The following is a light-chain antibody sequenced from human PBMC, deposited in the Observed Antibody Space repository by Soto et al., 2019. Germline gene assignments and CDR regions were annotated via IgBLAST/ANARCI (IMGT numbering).Light chain of an antibody. V-gene: IGLV2-8*01. CDR3: SSYGGSNNWL. Sequence: QSALTQPPSASGSPGESVTISCTGARSDIGGYNYVSWYQQYPGKAPQLMIFEVNKRPSGVPDLFSGSKSGNTASLTVSGLQAEDEADYYCSSYGGSNNWLFGGGTQLTVL. CDR1: RSDIGGYNY. J-gene: IGLJ2*01. CDR2: EVN.